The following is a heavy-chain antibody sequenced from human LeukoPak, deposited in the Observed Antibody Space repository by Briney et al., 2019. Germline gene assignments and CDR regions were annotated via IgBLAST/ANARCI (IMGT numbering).Heavy chain of an antibody. V-gene: IGHV3-9*01. CDR3: ASGVYYDPQFDY. J-gene: IGHJ4*02. D-gene: IGHD3-22*01. Sequence: GRSLRLSCAASGFTFDDYAMHWVWQPPGKGLEWVSGISWNSGSISYADSVKGRFTISRDNAKNSLYLQMNSLRAEDTALYYCASGVYYDPQFDYWGQGTLVTVSS. CDR2: ISWNSGSI. CDR1: GFTFDDYA.